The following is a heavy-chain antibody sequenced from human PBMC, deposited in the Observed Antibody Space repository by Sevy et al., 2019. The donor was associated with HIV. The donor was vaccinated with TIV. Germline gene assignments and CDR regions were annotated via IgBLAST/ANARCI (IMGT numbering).Heavy chain of an antibody. Sequence: SETLSLTCTVSGGSISSGDYYWSWIRQPPGKGLEWIGYIYYSGSTHYNPSLKSRVTISVDTSKNLISLKLSSVTAADTAVYHCARSYYDSSGYPYYFDYWGQGILVTVSS. V-gene: IGHV4-30-4*01. J-gene: IGHJ4*02. CDR1: GGSISSGDYY. CDR2: IYYSGST. CDR3: ARSYYDSSGYPYYFDY. D-gene: IGHD3-22*01.